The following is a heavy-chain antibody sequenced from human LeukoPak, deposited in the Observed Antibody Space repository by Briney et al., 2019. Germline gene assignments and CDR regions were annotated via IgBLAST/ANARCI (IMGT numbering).Heavy chain of an antibody. V-gene: IGHV4-39*07. Sequence: SETLSLTCVVSGGSISSTSYYWGWIRQPPGLGLEWIGSIYYSGSTYYSPSLKSRVTISVDTSKNQFSLKLSSVTAADTAVYYCARRTYYYDSSGYYYSGYFDYWGQGTLVTVSS. D-gene: IGHD3-22*01. CDR2: IYYSGST. CDR3: ARRTYYYDSSGYYYSGYFDY. CDR1: GGSISSTSYY. J-gene: IGHJ4*02.